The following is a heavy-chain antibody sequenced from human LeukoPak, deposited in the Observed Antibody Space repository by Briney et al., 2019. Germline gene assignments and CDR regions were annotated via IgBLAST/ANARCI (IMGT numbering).Heavy chain of an antibody. CDR3: ARDLEEYCSGGSCSLFDY. V-gene: IGHV3-48*03. CDR1: GFTFSRYE. J-gene: IGHJ4*02. Sequence: GGSLRLSCAASGFTFSRYEMTWVRQAPGKGLEWVSYISSSGSTIYYADSVKGRFTISRDNAKNSLYLQMNSLRAEDTAVYYCARDLEEYCSGGSCSLFDYWGQGTLVTVSS. D-gene: IGHD2-15*01. CDR2: ISSSGSTI.